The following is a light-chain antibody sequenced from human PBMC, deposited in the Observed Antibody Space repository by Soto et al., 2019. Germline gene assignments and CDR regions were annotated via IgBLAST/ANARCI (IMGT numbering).Light chain of an antibody. J-gene: IGKJ1*01. Sequence: DIQMNQSPSTLSASIGDRVPITYLASQSISSWLAWYQQKPGKAPKLLIYKASSLESGVPSRFSGSGSGTDFALTISSLQPEDFATYYCQQSYSTPQTFGQGTNV. CDR1: QSISSW. CDR2: KAS. CDR3: QQSYSTPQT. V-gene: IGKV1-5*03.